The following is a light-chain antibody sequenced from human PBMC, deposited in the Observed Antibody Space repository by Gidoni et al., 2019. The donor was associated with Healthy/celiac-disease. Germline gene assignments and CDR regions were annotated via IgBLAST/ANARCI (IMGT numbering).Light chain of an antibody. J-gene: IGKJ1*01. Sequence: DIQITQSPSTLSASVGDRVTITCRASQSISSWLAWYQQKPGKAPKLLIYKASSLESGVPTRFSGSGSGTEFTLTISSLQPDDFATYYCQHYNSDLGFGQGTKVEIK. CDR1: QSISSW. CDR2: KAS. CDR3: QHYNSDLG. V-gene: IGKV1-5*03.